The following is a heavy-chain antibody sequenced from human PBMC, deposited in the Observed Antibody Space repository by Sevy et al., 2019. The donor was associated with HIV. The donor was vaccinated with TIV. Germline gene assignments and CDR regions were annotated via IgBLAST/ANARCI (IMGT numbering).Heavy chain of an antibody. CDR1: GFTFSSYS. J-gene: IGHJ4*02. Sequence: GGSLRLSCAASGFTFSSYSMNWVRQAPGKGLEWVSSISSSSSYIYYADSVKGRFTISRDNAKNSLYLQMNSLRTEDTAVYYCARSTIFGVVIIADFDYWGQGTLVTVSS. CDR3: ARSTIFGVVIIADFDY. CDR2: ISSSSSYI. V-gene: IGHV3-21*01. D-gene: IGHD3-3*01.